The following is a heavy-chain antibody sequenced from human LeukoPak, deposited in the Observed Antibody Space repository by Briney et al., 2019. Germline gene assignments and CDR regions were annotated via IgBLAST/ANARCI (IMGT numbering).Heavy chain of an antibody. CDR2: IIPIFGTA. J-gene: IGHJ3*02. D-gene: IGHD3-16*01. V-gene: IGHV1-69*13. Sequence: SVKVSCKASGGTFSSYAISWVRQAPGQGLEWMGGIIPIFGTANYAQKFQGRVTITADESTNTAYMELSSLRSEDTAVYYCAREPQSLAYPASAFDIWGQGTMVTVSS. CDR3: AREPQSLAYPASAFDI. CDR1: GGTFSSYA.